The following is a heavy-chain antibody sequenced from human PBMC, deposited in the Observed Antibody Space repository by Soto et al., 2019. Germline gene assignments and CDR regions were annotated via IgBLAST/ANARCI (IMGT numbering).Heavy chain of an antibody. CDR2: INPNSGST. J-gene: IGHJ4*02. V-gene: IGHV1-46*03. Sequence: ASVKVSCKASGYTFTGYYMHWVRQATGQGLEWMGLINPNSGSTNYAQKFQGRVTMTRDTSTSTVYMELSSLRSEDTAVYYCARTYDYGDYHSDYWGQGTLVTVSS. D-gene: IGHD4-17*01. CDR3: ARTYDYGDYHSDY. CDR1: GYTFTGYY.